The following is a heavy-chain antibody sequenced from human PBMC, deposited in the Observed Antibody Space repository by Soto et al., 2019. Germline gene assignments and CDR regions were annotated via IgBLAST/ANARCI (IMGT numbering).Heavy chain of an antibody. CDR1: GGSFSGYY. J-gene: IGHJ6*02. CDR3: ARWSRRGYYYYGMDV. CDR2: INHSGST. V-gene: IGHV4-34*01. Sequence: PSETLSLTCAVYGGSFSGYYWSWIRQPPGKGLEWIGEINHSGSTNYNPSLKSRVTISVDTSKNQLSLKLSSVTAADTAVYYCARWSRRGYYYYGMDVWGQGTTVTVSS.